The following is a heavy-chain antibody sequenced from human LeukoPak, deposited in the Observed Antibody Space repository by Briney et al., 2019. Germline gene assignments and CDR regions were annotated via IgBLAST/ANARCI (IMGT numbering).Heavy chain of an antibody. V-gene: IGHV5-51*01. D-gene: IGHD3-10*01. J-gene: IGHJ4*02. CDR3: ARYTYYYGSGSFHNFDY. CDR2: IYPGDSDT. CDR1: GYSFTSYW. Sequence: GESLKISCKGSGYSFTSYWIGWVRQMPGKGLEWMGIIYPGDSDTRYSPSFQGQVTISADKSISTAYLQWSSLKASDTAMYYCARYTYYYGSGSFHNFDYWGQGTLVTVSS.